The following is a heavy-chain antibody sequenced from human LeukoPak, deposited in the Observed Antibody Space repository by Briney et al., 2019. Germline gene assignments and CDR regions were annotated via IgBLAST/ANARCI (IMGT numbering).Heavy chain of an antibody. CDR2: ISAYNGNT. CDR1: GYTFTSCG. J-gene: IGHJ4*02. CDR3: ARVGTEAATADY. Sequence: ASVKVSCKASGYTFTSCGISWVRQAPGQGLEWMGWISAYNGNTNYAQKLQGRVTMTSDTSTSTVYMELNSLRSEDTAVYFCARVGTEAATADYWGQGTLVTVSS. V-gene: IGHV1-18*01. D-gene: IGHD1-1*01.